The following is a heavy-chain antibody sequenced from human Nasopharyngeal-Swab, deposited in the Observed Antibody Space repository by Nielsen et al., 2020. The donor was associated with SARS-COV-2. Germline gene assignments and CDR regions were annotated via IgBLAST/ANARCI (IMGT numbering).Heavy chain of an antibody. CDR3: ASEYCSSTSCYP. J-gene: IGHJ5*02. V-gene: IGHV1-69*13. CDR2: IIPIFGTA. Sequence: SVKVSCNASGGTFSSYSISWVRQAPGQGLEWMGGIIPIFGTANYAQKFQGRVTITADESTSTAYMELSSLRSEDTAVYYCASEYCSSTSCYPWGQGTLVTVSS. CDR1: GGTFSSYS. D-gene: IGHD2-2*01.